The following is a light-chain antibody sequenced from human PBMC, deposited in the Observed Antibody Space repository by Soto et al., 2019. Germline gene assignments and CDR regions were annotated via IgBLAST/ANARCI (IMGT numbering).Light chain of an antibody. CDR3: QQVNSYPLT. V-gene: IGKV1-9*01. CDR1: QSISGS. J-gene: IGKJ4*01. Sequence: DIQMTQSPSSLSASVGDTVTITCRASQSISGSLHWYQQKPGKAPKLLIYTATVLQGGVPSRFSGTGSGTEFILTISSLQPEDFATYYCQQVNSYPLTFGGGTRVEIK. CDR2: TAT.